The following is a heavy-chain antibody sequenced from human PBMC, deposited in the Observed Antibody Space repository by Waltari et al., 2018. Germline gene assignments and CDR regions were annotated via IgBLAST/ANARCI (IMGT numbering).Heavy chain of an antibody. J-gene: IGHJ3*02. CDR1: GFTFSSYA. Sequence: EVQLVESGGGLVQPGGSLSLSCSASGFTFSSYAISWVGQAPGKGLEWVSAISGSGGSTYYADSVKGRFTISRDNSKNTLYLQMNSLRAEDTAVYYCAKGWLDAFDIWGQGTMVTVSS. V-gene: IGHV3-23*04. D-gene: IGHD6-19*01. CDR3: AKGWLDAFDI. CDR2: ISGSGGST.